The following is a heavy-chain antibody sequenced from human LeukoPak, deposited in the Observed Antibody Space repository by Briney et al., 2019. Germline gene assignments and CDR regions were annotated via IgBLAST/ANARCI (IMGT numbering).Heavy chain of an antibody. V-gene: IGHV4-38-2*01. D-gene: IGHD1-26*01. Sequence: PSETLSLTCAVSGYSISSGYYWGWIRQPPGKVLEWIGSIYHSGSTYYNPSLKSRVTISVATSKNQFSLKLSSVTAADTAVYYCARALVGATTLFDYWGQGTLVTVSS. CDR3: ARALVGATTLFDY. CDR1: GYSISSGYY. J-gene: IGHJ4*02. CDR2: IYHSGST.